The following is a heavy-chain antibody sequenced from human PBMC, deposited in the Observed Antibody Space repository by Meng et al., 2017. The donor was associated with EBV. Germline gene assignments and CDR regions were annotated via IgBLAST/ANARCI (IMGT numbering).Heavy chain of an antibody. D-gene: IGHD2-2*02. J-gene: IGHJ5*02. V-gene: IGHV4-30-4*01. Sequence: GPGAGLVSRPRTLALTCTVSGGSGRSANNHWIRLRQPPGKGLEWIRYIYYSGRTYDNPSVESRVTMSVDTSKNQFSLNLNSVTAADTAVYYCARVNGDCFSTICYKGWFNPWGQGTLVTVSS. CDR1: GGSGRSANNH. CDR3: ARVNGDCFSTICYKGWFNP. CDR2: IYYSGRT.